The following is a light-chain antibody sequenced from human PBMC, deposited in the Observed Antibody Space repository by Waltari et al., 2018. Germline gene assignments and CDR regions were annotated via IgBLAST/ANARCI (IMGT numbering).Light chain of an antibody. V-gene: IGLV2-8*01. CDR2: EVT. CDR3: ASYAGSNNYV. CDR1: SSDLGGYNY. J-gene: IGLJ1*01. Sequence: QSALTQPPSASGSPGQSVTISCTGTSSDLGGYNYVSWYQKHPGKAPKLLIYEVTQRPSGVPDRFSGSKSGNTASLTVSGLQTEDEADYYCASYAGSNNYVFGTGTKVTVL.